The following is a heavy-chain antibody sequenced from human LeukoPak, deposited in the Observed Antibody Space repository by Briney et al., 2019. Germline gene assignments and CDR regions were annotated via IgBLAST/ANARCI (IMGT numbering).Heavy chain of an antibody. CDR1: GGSISSSNW. V-gene: IGHV4-4*02. J-gene: IGHJ4*02. Sequence: SETLSLTCAVSGGSISSSNWWSWVRQPPGKGLEWIGEIYHSGSTNYNPSLKSRVIISVDKSKNQFSLKLSSVTAADTAVYYCARDRGYSFGNYFDYWGQGTLVTVSS. D-gene: IGHD5-18*01. CDR2: IYHSGST. CDR3: ARDRGYSFGNYFDY.